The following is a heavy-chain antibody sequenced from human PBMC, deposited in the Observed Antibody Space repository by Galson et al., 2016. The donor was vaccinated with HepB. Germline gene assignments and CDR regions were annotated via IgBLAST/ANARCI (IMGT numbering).Heavy chain of an antibody. CDR2: IYPDDSDT. V-gene: IGHV5-51*01. CDR1: GYKFTNYW. CDR3: ARSQSSSWYFQGVY. J-gene: IGHJ4*02. D-gene: IGHD6-13*01. Sequence: QSGAEVKKAGESLKISCKGSGYKFTNYWIAWVRQMPGKGLEWMGIIYPDDSDTKYSPAFQGQVTISADKSINTAFLHWRNLKASDTAKYFCARSQSSSWYFQGVYWGRGTLVTVYS.